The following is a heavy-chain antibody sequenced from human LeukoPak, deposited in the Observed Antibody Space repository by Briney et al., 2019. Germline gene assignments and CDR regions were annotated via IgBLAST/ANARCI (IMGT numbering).Heavy chain of an antibody. CDR1: GYSISSGYY. Sequence: SDTLSLTCTVSGYSISSGYYWGWIRPPPGKGLEWIGSIYHSGSTYYNPSLQSRVTISVDTSNNQFSLKLSSVTAADTAVYYCAREVGRSFDYWGQGTLVTVSS. D-gene: IGHD2-2*01. CDR3: AREVGRSFDY. V-gene: IGHV4-38-2*02. J-gene: IGHJ4*02. CDR2: IYHSGST.